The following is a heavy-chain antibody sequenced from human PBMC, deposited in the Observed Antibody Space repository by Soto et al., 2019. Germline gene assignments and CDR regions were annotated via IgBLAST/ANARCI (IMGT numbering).Heavy chain of an antibody. D-gene: IGHD5-12*01. V-gene: IGHV1-69*02. J-gene: IGHJ1*01. CDR1: VCTFSSYT. CDR2: IIPILGIA. Sequence: SVKVSCKASVCTFSSYTISWVRQAPGQGLEWMGRIIPILGIANYAQKFQGRVTITADKSTSTAYMELSSLRSEDTAVDYCALGNSGSDLEYFQHWGQGTLVTVSS. CDR3: ALGNSGSDLEYFQH.